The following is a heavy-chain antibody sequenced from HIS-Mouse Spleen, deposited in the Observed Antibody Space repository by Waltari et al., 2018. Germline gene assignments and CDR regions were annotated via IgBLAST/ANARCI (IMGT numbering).Heavy chain of an antibody. Sequence: QVQLQQWGAGLLKPSETLSLTCAVYGGSFSGYYCRWIRQPPGKGLEWIGEINHSGSTNYNPSLKSRVTISVDTSKNQFSLKLSSVTAADTAVYYCARGKGSSSWYYFDYWGQGTLVTVSS. CDR3: ARGKGSSSWYYFDY. CDR1: GGSFSGYY. CDR2: INHSGST. V-gene: IGHV4-34*01. J-gene: IGHJ4*02. D-gene: IGHD6-13*01.